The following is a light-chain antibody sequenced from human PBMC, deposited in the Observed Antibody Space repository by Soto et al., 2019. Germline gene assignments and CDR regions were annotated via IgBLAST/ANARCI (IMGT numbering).Light chain of an antibody. CDR3: QQYASSLT. J-gene: IGKJ1*01. CDR2: GAS. CDR1: QSVDSAF. Sequence: EIVLTQSPGSLSLARGERATLSCRASQSVDSAFFAWYQQKPGQPPRLLMYGASRRATGIPDRFSGSGCGTDFTLTISRLEPEDFAVYYCQQYASSLTFGQGTKVEI. V-gene: IGKV3-20*01.